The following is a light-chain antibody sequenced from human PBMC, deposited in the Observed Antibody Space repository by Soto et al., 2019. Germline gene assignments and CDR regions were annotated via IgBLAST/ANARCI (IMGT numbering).Light chain of an antibody. V-gene: IGKV3-20*01. J-gene: IGKJ1*01. CDR1: QSVGKY. CDR3: QQYGSSPWT. Sequence: EIVMTQSPATLSLSPVERATLSCRASQSVGKYLVWYQQKPGQAPRLLIYDASNRATGIPARFSGSGSGTDFTLTISSLEPEDVAVYYCQQYGSSPWTFGQGTKVDIK. CDR2: DAS.